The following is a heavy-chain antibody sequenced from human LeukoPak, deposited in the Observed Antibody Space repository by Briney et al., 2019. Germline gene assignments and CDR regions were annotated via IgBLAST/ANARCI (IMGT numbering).Heavy chain of an antibody. Sequence: TGGSLRLSCAASGFTFSTFAMNWVRQAPGKGLEWVSYITGSSSTKDYADSVKGRFTVSRDNGRNSLYLQMNSLRAEDAGVYYCASLAVAGTPDYWGQGTLVTVSS. V-gene: IGHV3-48*01. J-gene: IGHJ4*02. D-gene: IGHD6-19*01. CDR2: ITGSSSTK. CDR1: GFTFSTFA. CDR3: ASLAVAGTPDY.